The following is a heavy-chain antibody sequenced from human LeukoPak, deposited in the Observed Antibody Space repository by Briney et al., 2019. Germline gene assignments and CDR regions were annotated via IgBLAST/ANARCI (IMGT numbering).Heavy chain of an antibody. CDR3: ARGVSYYDSSSYYNEYFQY. D-gene: IGHD3-22*01. CDR2: IYYSGST. V-gene: IGHV4-59*08. J-gene: IGHJ1*01. Sequence: SETLSLTLSVSGGSISSYYWSWIRQPPGKGLEWIGYIYYSGSTNYNPSLKSRVTISVDTSKNQFSLKLSSVTAADTAVYYCARGVSYYDSSSYYNEYFQYWGQGTLVTVSS. CDR1: GGSISSYY.